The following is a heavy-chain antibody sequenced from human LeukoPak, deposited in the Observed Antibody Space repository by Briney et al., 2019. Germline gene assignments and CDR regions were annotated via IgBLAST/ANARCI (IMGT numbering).Heavy chain of an antibody. CDR3: ARPSVYCSSTSCYTENWFDP. D-gene: IGHD2-2*02. CDR2: ISAYNGNT. CDR1: GYTFASYG. V-gene: IGHV1-18*01. Sequence: ASVKVSCKASGYTFASYGISWVRQAPGQGLEWMGWISAYNGNTNYAQKLQGRVTMTTDTSTSTAYMELRSLRSDDTAVYYCARPSVYCSSTSCYTENWFDPWGQGTLVTVSS. J-gene: IGHJ5*02.